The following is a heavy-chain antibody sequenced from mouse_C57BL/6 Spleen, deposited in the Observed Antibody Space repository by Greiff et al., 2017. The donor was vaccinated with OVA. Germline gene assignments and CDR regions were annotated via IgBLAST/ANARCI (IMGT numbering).Heavy chain of an antibody. Sequence: QVQLQQPGAELVMPGASVKLSCKASGYTFTSYWMHWVKQRPGQGLEWIGEIDPSDSYTNYNQKFKGKSTLTVDKSSSTAHMQLSSLTSEDSAVYYCVYGSSYSRFAYWGQGTLVTVSA. CDR3: VYGSSYSRFAY. D-gene: IGHD1-1*01. CDR2: IDPSDSYT. CDR1: GYTFTSYW. V-gene: IGHV1-69*01. J-gene: IGHJ3*01.